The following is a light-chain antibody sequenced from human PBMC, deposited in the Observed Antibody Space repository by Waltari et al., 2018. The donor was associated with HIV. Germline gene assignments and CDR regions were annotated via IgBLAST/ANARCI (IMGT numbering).Light chain of an antibody. CDR2: GAS. J-gene: IGKJ2*01. CDR3: QQYGSTPRT. CDR1: QSVRSSY. Sequence: EIVLTQSPATLSLSPGDRATLSCRASQSVRSSYLAWYQVKPGQAPRLLFYGASSRAADIPDRFSGSGSGTDFTLTIRRLEAEDVAVYYCQQYGSTPRTFGQGTKLEIK. V-gene: IGKV3-20*01.